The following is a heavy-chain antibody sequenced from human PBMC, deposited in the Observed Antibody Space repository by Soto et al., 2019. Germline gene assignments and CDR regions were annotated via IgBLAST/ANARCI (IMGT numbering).Heavy chain of an antibody. D-gene: IGHD2-15*01. CDR3: ASVCGSGGSCDGLGSDS. Sequence: SDTLSLTCGVSGGSISSGGYSWSWIRQPPGKGLEWMGYIYHSGSTYYNPSLKSRVTISVDRSKNQFSLKLSSVTAADTAVYYCASVCGSGGSCDGLGSDSWGQGTLVTVSS. CDR2: IYHSGST. J-gene: IGHJ4*02. CDR1: GGSISSGGYS. V-gene: IGHV4-30-2*01.